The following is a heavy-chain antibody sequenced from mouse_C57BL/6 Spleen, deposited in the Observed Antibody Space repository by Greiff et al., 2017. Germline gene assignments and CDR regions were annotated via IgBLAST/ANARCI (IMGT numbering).Heavy chain of an antibody. CDR2: IYPGRGST. CDR3: APYYYGSSYPWYCDV. CDR1: GYTFTSYW. Sequence: QVQLQQPGAELVKPGASVKMSCKASGYTFTSYWITWVKQRPGQGLEWIGDIYPGRGSTNYNEKFKSKATLTVDTSSSTAYMQLSSLTSEDSAVYYCAPYYYGSSYPWYCDVWGTGTTVTVSS. D-gene: IGHD1-1*01. V-gene: IGHV1-55*01. J-gene: IGHJ1*03.